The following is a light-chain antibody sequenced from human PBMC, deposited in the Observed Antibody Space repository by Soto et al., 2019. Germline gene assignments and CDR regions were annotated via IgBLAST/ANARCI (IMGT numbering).Light chain of an antibody. CDR3: QQYHTDWT. J-gene: IGKJ1*01. CDR1: QAVPNN. Sequence: DIHLTQSPSFLSASVGDRVTITCRPSQAVPNNMAWYQQKPGKPPKLLIFAASTLVRGVPSRFSGRGSGTEFTLTISSLQADDYATFYCQQYHTDWTFGQGTKVDIK. V-gene: IGKV1-9*01. CDR2: AAS.